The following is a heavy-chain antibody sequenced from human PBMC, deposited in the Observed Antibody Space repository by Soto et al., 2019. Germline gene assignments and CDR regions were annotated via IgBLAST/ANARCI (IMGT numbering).Heavy chain of an antibody. Sequence: QLQLQESGPGLVKPSETLSLTCTVSGGSISSSSYYWGWIRQPPGKGLEWIGSIYYSGSTYYNPSLKSRVTISVDTSKNQFSLKLSSVTAADTAVYYCARHVKAAGHDYWGQGTLVTVSS. CDR2: IYYSGST. CDR1: GGSISSSSYY. D-gene: IGHD6-13*01. J-gene: IGHJ4*02. V-gene: IGHV4-39*01. CDR3: ARHVKAAGHDY.